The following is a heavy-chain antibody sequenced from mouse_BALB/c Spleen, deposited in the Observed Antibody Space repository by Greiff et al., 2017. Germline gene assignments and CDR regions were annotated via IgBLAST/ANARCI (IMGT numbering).Heavy chain of an antibody. Sequence: EVQLQESGGGLVQPGGSLKLSCAASGFTFSSYTMSWVRQTPEKRLEWVAYISNGGGSTYYPDTVKGRFTISRDNAKNTLYLQMSSLKSEDTAMYYCARHETAPAMDYWGQGTSVTVSS. CDR2: ISNGGGST. V-gene: IGHV5-12-2*01. J-gene: IGHJ4*01. CDR1: GFTFSSYT. D-gene: IGHD3-2*01. CDR3: ARHETAPAMDY.